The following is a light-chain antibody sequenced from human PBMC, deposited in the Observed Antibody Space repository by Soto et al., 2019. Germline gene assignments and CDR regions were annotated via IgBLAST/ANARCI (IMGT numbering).Light chain of an antibody. CDR2: AAS. Sequence: DIQLTQSPSFLSASIGDRVTITCRASQGISAYLAWYQQKPGTAPKLLIYAASTLQSGVPSRFSGSGSGTEFTLTISSLQPEDFATYYCQKLNSYPITFGQGKRLEIK. J-gene: IGKJ5*01. CDR3: QKLNSYPIT. CDR1: QGISAY. V-gene: IGKV1-9*01.